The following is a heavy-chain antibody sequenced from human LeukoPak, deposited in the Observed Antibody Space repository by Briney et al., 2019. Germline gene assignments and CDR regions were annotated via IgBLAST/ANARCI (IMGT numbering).Heavy chain of an antibody. J-gene: IGHJ4*02. CDR2: INPNSGGT. CDR3: ATDWGSGSYENYFDY. V-gene: IGHV1-2*02. D-gene: IGHD3-10*01. Sequence: GASVKVSCKASGYTFTGYYMHWVRQAPGQGLEWMGWINPNSGGTNYAQKFQGRVTMTEDTSTDTAYMELSSLRSEDTAVYYCATDWGSGSYENYFDYWGQGTLVTVSS. CDR1: GYTFTGYY.